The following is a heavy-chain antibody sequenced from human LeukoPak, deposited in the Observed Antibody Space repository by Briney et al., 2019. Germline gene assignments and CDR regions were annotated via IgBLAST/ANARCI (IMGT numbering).Heavy chain of an antibody. CDR3: ARVPPYDFWSGYFDY. Sequence: SETLSLTCAVYGGSFSGYYWSWIRQPPGKGLEWIGEINHSGSTNYNPSLKSRVTISVDTSKNQFSLKLSSVTAADTAVYYCARVPPYDFWSGYFDYWGQGTLVTVSS. D-gene: IGHD3-3*01. CDR2: INHSGST. J-gene: IGHJ4*02. CDR1: GGSFSGYY. V-gene: IGHV4-34*01.